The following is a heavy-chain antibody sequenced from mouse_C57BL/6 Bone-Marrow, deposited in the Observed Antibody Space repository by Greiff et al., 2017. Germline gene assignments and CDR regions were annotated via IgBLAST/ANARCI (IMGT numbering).Heavy chain of an antibody. Sequence: EVTLVESGGGLVKPGGSLKLSCAASGFSFSDYGMHWVRQAPEKGLEWVAYISSGCSTIYYADTVKGRFTITRDNAKNTLFLQMTSLRSKDTAMDYCASGRCDYFYCYAMDYWGQGTSVTVSS. CDR3: ASGRCDYFYCYAMDY. D-gene: IGHD2-4*01. CDR1: GFSFSDYG. V-gene: IGHV5-17*01. J-gene: IGHJ4*01. CDR2: ISSGCSTI.